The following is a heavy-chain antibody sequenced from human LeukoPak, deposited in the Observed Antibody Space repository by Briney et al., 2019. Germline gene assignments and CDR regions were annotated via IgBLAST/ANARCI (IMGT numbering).Heavy chain of an antibody. CDR1: GGSISSYY. V-gene: IGHV4-59*08. D-gene: IGHD6-13*01. Sequence: PSETLSLTCTVSGGSISSYYWSWIRQPPGKGLEWIGYIYYSGSTNYNPSLKSRVTISVDTSKNQFSLKLSSVTAADTAVYCCARGRSSWLGYWGQGTLVTVSS. J-gene: IGHJ4*02. CDR2: IYYSGST. CDR3: ARGRSSWLGY.